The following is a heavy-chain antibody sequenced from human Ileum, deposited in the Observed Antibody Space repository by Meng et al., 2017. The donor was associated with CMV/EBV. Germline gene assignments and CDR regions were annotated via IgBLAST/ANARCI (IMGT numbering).Heavy chain of an antibody. J-gene: IGHJ6*02. CDR3: ARAPGHSSSPGYYYVMDV. D-gene: IGHD6-13*01. V-gene: IGHV3-21*04. Sequence: GESLKISCAASGFTFSSYSMNWVRQAPGKGLEWVSSISSSSSYIYYADSVKGRFTISRDNAKNSLYLQMNSLRAEDTALYYCARAPGHSSSPGYYYVMDVWGQGTTVTVSS. CDR2: ISSSSSYI. CDR1: GFTFSSYS.